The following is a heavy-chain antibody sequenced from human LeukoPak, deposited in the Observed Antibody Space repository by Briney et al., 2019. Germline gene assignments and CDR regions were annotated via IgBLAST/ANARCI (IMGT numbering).Heavy chain of an antibody. V-gene: IGHV1-2*06. D-gene: IGHD3-10*01. CDR2: INPNSGGT. CDR3: ARNCASGPMVRGVTLDY. J-gene: IGHJ4*02. Sequence: GASVKVSCKASGYTFTGYYMHWGRQAPGQGLEWMGRINPNSGGTNYAQKFQGRVTMTRDTSINTAYMELSRLRSDDTPVYYCARNCASGPMVRGVTLDYWGEGTLVTVFS. CDR1: GYTFTGYY.